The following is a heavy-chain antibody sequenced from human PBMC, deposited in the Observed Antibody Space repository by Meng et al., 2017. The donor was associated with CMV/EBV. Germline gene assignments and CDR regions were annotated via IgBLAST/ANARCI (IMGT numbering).Heavy chain of an antibody. V-gene: IGHV3-74*01. Sequence: AASGFTVSSYWMHWVRQAPGKGLVWVSRINSDGSSTSYADSVKGRFTISRDNAKNTLYLQMNSLRAEDTAVYYCARDDIVVPPGFDYWGQGTLVTVSS. J-gene: IGHJ4*02. D-gene: IGHD2-2*01. CDR3: ARDDIVVPPGFDY. CDR1: GFTVSSYW. CDR2: INSDGSST.